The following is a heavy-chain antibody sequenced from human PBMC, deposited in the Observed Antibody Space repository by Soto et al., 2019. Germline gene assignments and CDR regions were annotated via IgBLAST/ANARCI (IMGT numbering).Heavy chain of an antibody. D-gene: IGHD6-6*01. Sequence: LQTNSLTCAVDGGSFRGYYWSWIRQPPGKGLEWIGEINHSGSTNYNPSLKSRVTISVDTSKNQFSLKLSSVTAADTAVYYCARGYRVGSSYPTPSDYWGQGTLVTVSS. CDR1: GGSFRGYY. J-gene: IGHJ4*02. CDR3: ARGYRVGSSYPTPSDY. CDR2: INHSGST. V-gene: IGHV4-34*01.